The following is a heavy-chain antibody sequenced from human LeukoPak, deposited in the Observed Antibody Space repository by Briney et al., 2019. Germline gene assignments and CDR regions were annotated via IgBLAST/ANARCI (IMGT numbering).Heavy chain of an antibody. V-gene: IGHV3-48*04. D-gene: IGHD4-11*01. CDR1: GFTFGSYA. J-gene: IGHJ6*03. CDR3: ARDTDYSKHYYYYYMDV. CDR2: ISSSGSTI. Sequence: PGGSLRLSCAASGFTFGSYAMSWVRQAPGKGLEWVSYISSSGSTIYYADSVKGRFTISRDNAKNSLYLQMNSLRAEDTAVYYCARDTDYSKHYYYYYMDVWGKGTTVTVSS.